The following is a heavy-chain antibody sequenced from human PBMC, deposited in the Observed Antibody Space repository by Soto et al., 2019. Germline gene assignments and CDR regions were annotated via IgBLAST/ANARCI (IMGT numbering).Heavy chain of an antibody. CDR1: GFTFSTYA. Sequence: PGESLKISCVVSGFTFSTYAMYWVRQAPGKGLEWVALISFDGSSEYYADSVKGRFTISRDNSKDTLYLQMNSLRAEDTAVFYCARSVRGVVNTGIDYWGQGTLVTVSS. V-gene: IGHV3-30*04. D-gene: IGHD3-10*01. CDR3: ARSVRGVVNTGIDY. J-gene: IGHJ4*02. CDR2: ISFDGSSE.